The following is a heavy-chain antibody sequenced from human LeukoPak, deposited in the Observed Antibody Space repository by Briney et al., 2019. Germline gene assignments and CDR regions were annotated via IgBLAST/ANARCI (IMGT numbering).Heavy chain of an antibody. V-gene: IGHV4-59*01. Sequence: PSETLSLTCTVSGGSISSYYWSRIRQPPGKGLEWIGYIYYSGSTNYNPSLKSRVTISVDTSKNQFSLKLSSVTAADTAVYYCARADPYYYDSSGYYHDYWGQGTLVTVSS. CDR2: IYYSGST. D-gene: IGHD3-22*01. CDR1: GGSISSYY. CDR3: ARADPYYYDSSGYYHDY. J-gene: IGHJ4*02.